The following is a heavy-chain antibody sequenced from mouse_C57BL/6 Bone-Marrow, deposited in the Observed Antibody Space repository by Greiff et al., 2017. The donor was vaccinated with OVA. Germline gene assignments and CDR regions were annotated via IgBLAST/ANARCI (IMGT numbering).Heavy chain of an antibody. CDR3: ERTGYDPSWYFDV. J-gene: IGHJ1*03. Sequence: EVMLVESGGGLVKPGGSLKLSCAASGFTFSDYGMHWVRQAPEKGLEWVAYISSGSSTIYYADTVKGRFTISRDNAKTTMYLQLTSLRSEDTAMYYSERTGYDPSWYFDVWGTGTTVTVSS. CDR2: ISSGSSTI. D-gene: IGHD2-3*01. CDR1: GFTFSDYG. V-gene: IGHV5-17*01.